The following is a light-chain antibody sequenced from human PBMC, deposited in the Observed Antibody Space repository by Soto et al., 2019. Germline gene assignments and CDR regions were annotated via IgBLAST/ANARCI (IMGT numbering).Light chain of an antibody. V-gene: IGKV3-20*01. J-gene: IGKJ2*01. CDR1: QSVSSSY. Sequence: EIVLTQSPGTLSLSPGERANLSCRASQSVSSSYLAWYQQKPGQAPRLLIYGASSRATAIPDRFSGSGSGTDFTLTISRLEPEDFAVYYCQQYGSSPPYTFGQGTKLEIK. CDR2: GAS. CDR3: QQYGSSPPYT.